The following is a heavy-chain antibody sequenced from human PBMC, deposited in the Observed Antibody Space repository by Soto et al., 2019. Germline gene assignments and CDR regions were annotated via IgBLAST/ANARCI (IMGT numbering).Heavy chain of an antibody. D-gene: IGHD1-1*01. CDR3: AHGEDRQLFDY. J-gene: IGHJ4*02. CDR2: IYWDDDK. CDR1: GFSLSTSGVG. Sequence: SAPTLVNPTQTLTLTCTFSGFSLSTSGVGVGWIRQPPGKALEWLALIYWDDDKRYSPSLKSRITITKDTSKNQVVLSMTKMDPVETATYYCAHGEDRQLFDYWGQGTLVNVSS. V-gene: IGHV2-5*02.